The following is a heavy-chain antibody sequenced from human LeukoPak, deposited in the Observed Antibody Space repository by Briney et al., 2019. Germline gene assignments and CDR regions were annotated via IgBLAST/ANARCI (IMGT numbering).Heavy chain of an antibody. V-gene: IGHV3-30*18. J-gene: IGHJ1*01. CDR1: GFTFSSYG. CDR2: ISYDGSNK. Sequence: PGGSLRLSCAASGFTFSSYGMHWVRQAPGKGLEWVAVISYDGSNKYYADSVKGRFTISRDNSKNTLYLQMNSLRAEDTAVYYCAKEAASWERQLGHWGQGTLVTVSS. D-gene: IGHD6-13*01. CDR3: AKEAASWERQLGH.